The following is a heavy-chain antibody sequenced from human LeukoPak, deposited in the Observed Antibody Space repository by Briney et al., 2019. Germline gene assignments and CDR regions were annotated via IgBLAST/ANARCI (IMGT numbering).Heavy chain of an antibody. CDR2: FYNGINT. CDR3: ARVGSGNTYGYADY. D-gene: IGHD5-18*01. V-gene: IGHV3-66*01. CDR1: GLTVSSNY. Sequence: PGGSLRLSCAAAGLTVSSNYMTWVRQAPGKGLEWVSVFYNGINTYYADSVKGRFTTSRDNSKNTLYLQMNSLRVEDTAVYFCARVGSGNTYGYADYWGQGTLVTVPS. J-gene: IGHJ4*02.